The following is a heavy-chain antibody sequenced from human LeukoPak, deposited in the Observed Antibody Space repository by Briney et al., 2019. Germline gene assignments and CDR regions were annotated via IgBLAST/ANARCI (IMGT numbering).Heavy chain of an antibody. D-gene: IGHD3-22*01. CDR1: GGSISSTSYY. CDR3: ARGLPKYYYDRSRGSERLDY. Sequence: SETLSLTCTASGGSISSTSYYWGWIRRPPGRGLEWIGGIIYSGNTKYNPSLKSRVTISVDTSKNQFSLKLSSVTAADTAVYYCARGLPKYYYDRSRGSERLDYWGQGTLVTVPS. CDR2: IIYSGNT. V-gene: IGHV4-39*01. J-gene: IGHJ4*02.